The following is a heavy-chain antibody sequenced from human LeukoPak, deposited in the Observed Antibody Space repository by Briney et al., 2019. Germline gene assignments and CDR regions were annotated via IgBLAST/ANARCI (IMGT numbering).Heavy chain of an antibody. CDR1: GDSVSSNSAA. CDR2: TYYRSEWFN. D-gene: IGHD3-10*01. Sequence: SQTLSLTCAISGDSVSSNSAAWNWIRQSPSRGLEWLTRTYYRSEWFNDYAVPVESRITINPDTSKNQFSLKLISVTAADTAVYYCARGRRVPLVRGANPRRWFDPWGQGTLVTVSS. J-gene: IGHJ5*02. V-gene: IGHV6-1*01. CDR3: ARGRRVPLVRGANPRRWFDP.